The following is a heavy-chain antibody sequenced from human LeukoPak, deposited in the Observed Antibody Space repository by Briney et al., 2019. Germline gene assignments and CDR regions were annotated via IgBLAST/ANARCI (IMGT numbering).Heavy chain of an antibody. V-gene: IGHV1-18*01. J-gene: IGHJ5*02. D-gene: IGHD1-7*01. CDR1: GYTFTSYG. Sequence: SVKVSCKASGYTFTSYGISWVRQAPGQGLEWMGWISAYNGNTNYAQKFQGRVTMTRDTSISTAYMELSRLRSDDTAVYYCAREEDITGTTRGWFDPWGQGILVTVSS. CDR2: ISAYNGNT. CDR3: AREEDITGTTRGWFDP.